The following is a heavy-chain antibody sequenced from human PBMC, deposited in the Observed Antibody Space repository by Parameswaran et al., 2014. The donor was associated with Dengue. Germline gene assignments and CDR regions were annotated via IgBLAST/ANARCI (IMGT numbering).Heavy chain of an antibody. D-gene: IGHD7-27*01. J-gene: IGHJ4*02. CDR2: INPNSGGT. V-gene: IGHV1-2*02. Sequence: ASVKVSCKASGYTFTGYYMHWVRQAPGQGLEWMGWINPNSGGTNYAQKFQGRVTMTRDTSISTAYMELSRLRSDDTAVYYCARANWARNPGYFDYWGQGTLVTVSS. CDR1: GYTFTGYY. CDR3: ARANWARNPGYFDY.